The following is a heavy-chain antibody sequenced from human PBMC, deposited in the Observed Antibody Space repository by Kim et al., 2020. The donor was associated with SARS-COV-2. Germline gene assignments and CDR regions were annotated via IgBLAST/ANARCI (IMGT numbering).Heavy chain of an antibody. CDR1: GFTASSNY. J-gene: IGHJ3*02. CDR3: ARVHRDSSGYYYRASAPEKTDAFDI. D-gene: IGHD3-22*01. V-gene: IGHV3-53*04. CDR2: IYSGGST. Sequence: GGSLRLSCAASGFTASSNYMSWVRQAPGKGLEWVSVIYSGGSTYYADSVKGRFTISRHNSKNTLYLQMNSLRAEDTAVYYCARVHRDSSGYYYRASAPEKTDAFDIWGQGTMVTVSS.